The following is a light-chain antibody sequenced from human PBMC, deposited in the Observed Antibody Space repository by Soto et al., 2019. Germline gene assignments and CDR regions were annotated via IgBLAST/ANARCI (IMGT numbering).Light chain of an antibody. CDR1: SSDVGGYND. CDR2: DVS. J-gene: IGLJ1*01. CDR3: CAYAGSYYV. Sequence: QPVLTQPRSVSGSPGQSVTISCTGTSSDVGGYNDVSWYQQHPGKAPKLMIYDVSKRPSGVPDRFSGSKSGNTASLTISGLQAEDESDYYCCAYAGSYYVFGTGTKLTVL. V-gene: IGLV2-11*01.